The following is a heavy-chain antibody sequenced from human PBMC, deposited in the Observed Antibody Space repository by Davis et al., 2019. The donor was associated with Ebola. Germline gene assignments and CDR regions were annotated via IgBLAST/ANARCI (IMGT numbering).Heavy chain of an antibody. D-gene: IGHD2-15*01. Sequence: ASVKVSCKTSGYTFTTYAISWVRQAPGQGLEWMGWISTYNGDTNYAQKFQGRVTMTTDTSTSTVYMGLWSLRSDDTAIYYCAREGPYHYCSGGSCPFDYWGQGTLVTVSS. V-gene: IGHV1-18*04. CDR3: AREGPYHYCSGGSCPFDY. J-gene: IGHJ4*02. CDR2: ISTYNGDT. CDR1: GYTFTTYA.